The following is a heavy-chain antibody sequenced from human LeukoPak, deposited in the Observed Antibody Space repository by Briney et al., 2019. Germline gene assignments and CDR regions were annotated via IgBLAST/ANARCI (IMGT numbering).Heavy chain of an antibody. CDR2: INPNSGGT. Sequence: EGSVKVSCKASGYTFTGYYMRWVRQAPGQGLEWMGWINPNSGGTNYAQKFQGRVTMTRDTSISTAYMELSRLRSDDTAVYYCARDVLWFGEFLYYFDYWGQGTLVTVSS. V-gene: IGHV1-2*02. CDR3: ARDVLWFGEFLYYFDY. D-gene: IGHD3-10*01. CDR1: GYTFTGYY. J-gene: IGHJ4*02.